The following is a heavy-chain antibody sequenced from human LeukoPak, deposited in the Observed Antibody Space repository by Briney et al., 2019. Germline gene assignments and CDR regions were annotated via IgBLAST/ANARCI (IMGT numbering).Heavy chain of an antibody. CDR2: ISNSGGST. V-gene: IGHV3-23*01. J-gene: IGHJ4*02. D-gene: IGHD3-10*01. Sequence: GGSLRLSCAASGFTFSSYAMSWVRQAPGKGVEWVSVISNSGGSTFYEDSVKGRFTISRDNSKNTLYLQMNSLRAEDTAVYYCAKRASGSGTSLYYFDYWGQGTLVTVSS. CDR3: AKRASGSGTSLYYFDY. CDR1: GFTFSSYA.